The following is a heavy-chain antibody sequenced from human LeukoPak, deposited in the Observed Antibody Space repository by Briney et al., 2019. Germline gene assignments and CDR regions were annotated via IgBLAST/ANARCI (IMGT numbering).Heavy chain of an antibody. CDR2: ISGIGTST. J-gene: IGHJ4*02. D-gene: IGHD2-2*01. Sequence: PGGSLRLSCAAPGFPFSSYAMTWVRQSPGKGLEYVSGISGIGTSTFYADPVKGQFTISRDNSKNTVYLQMNSLRAEDTAIYYCAKTKIVPASYFDYWGQGTLVTVSS. V-gene: IGHV3-23*01. CDR3: AKTKIVPASYFDY. CDR1: GFPFSSYA.